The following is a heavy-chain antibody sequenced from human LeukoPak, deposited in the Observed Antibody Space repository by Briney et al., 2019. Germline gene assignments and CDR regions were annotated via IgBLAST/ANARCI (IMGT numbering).Heavy chain of an antibody. V-gene: IGHV1-2*02. CDR2: ITPNSGDT. J-gene: IGHJ4*02. D-gene: IGHD2-15*01. CDR3: ATEGVRSGLGY. CDR1: GYTFTDFY. Sequence: ASVKVSCKTSGYTFTDFYIHCVRQAPGQGLEYMGWITPNSGDTHYAHNFQGRVTMTTDTSISTAYMTRLRSDDTAVYYFATEGVRSGLGYWGQGTLVTVSS.